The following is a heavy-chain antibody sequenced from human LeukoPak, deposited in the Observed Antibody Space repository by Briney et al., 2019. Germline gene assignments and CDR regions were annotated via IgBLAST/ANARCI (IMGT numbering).Heavy chain of an antibody. CDR3: ARDKTKSGQYYYGSGSYIFDY. CDR2: ISWNSGSI. D-gene: IGHD3-10*01. Sequence: GGSLRLSCAASGFTFDDYAMHWVRQAPGKGLEWVSGISWNSGSIGYADSVKGRFTISRDNAKNSLYLQMNSLRAEDTAVYYCARDKTKSGQYYYGSGSYIFDYWGQGTLVTVSS. CDR1: GFTFDDYA. V-gene: IGHV3-9*01. J-gene: IGHJ4*02.